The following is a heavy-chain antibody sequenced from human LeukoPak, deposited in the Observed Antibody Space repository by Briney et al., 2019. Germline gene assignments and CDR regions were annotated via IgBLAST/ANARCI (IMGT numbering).Heavy chain of an antibody. D-gene: IGHD2-2*01. J-gene: IGHJ4*02. CDR1: GGSLSGHY. V-gene: IGHV4-59*11. CDR3: ARFSWGCSTASCYLTD. CDR2: IYYTGTT. Sequence: SETLSLTCTVGGGSLSGHYWGWLRQPPGKGLELVGHIYYTGTTFYNPSLNSRVTITLDTSRNQFSLRLTSVIAADTAVYYCARFSWGCSTASCYLTDWGQGALVTVSS.